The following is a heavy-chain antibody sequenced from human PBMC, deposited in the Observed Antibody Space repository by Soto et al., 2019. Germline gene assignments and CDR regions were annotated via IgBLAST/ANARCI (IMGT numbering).Heavy chain of an antibody. Sequence: GGSLTLSCAASGFTFSSYGMHWVRQAPGKGLEWVTGILYAVSDKYYADSEKGRFTISRENSKNTLYLQMNSLRTEDSAVYYCAKAGGGFGDFVHHWGQGTPVTVSS. CDR3: AKAGGGFGDFVHH. D-gene: IGHD3-10*01. V-gene: IGHV3-30*18. J-gene: IGHJ4*02. CDR2: ILYAVSDK. CDR1: GFTFSSYG.